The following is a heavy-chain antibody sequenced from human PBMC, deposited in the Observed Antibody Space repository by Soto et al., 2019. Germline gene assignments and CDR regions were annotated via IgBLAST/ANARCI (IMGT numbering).Heavy chain of an antibody. D-gene: IGHD3-22*01. Sequence: PXGSLRLSCAASGFTFSSYDKHWVRQAPGKGLEWVAVISYDGSNKYYADSVKGRFTISRDNSKNTLYLQMNSLRAEDTAVYYCARDSGSGYYGDAFDIWGQGPMVTVSS. CDR3: ARDSGSGYYGDAFDI. J-gene: IGHJ3*02. CDR2: ISYDGSNK. CDR1: GFTFSSYD. V-gene: IGHV3-30-3*01.